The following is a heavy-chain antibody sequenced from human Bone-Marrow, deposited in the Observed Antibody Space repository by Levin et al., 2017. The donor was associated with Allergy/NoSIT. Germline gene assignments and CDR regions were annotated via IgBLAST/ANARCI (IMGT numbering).Heavy chain of an antibody. V-gene: IGHV1-24*01. CDR1: GNTLSEVS. J-gene: IGHJ4*02. D-gene: IGHD3-16*01. CDR3: LGGGNSIDY. CDR2: FNPEEGKA. Sequence: PVASVKVSCKVSGNTLSEVSIHWVRQSPGGGLEWMGGFNPEEGKAIYSYKFQGRLTVSEDTSTDTAYMELSSLRSEDSAVYFCLGGGNSIDYWGQGTPVTVSS.